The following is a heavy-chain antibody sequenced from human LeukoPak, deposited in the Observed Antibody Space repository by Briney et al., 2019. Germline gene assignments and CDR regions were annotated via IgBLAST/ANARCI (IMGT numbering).Heavy chain of an antibody. D-gene: IGHD6-13*01. CDR3: ARDVVAAGSGDWFDP. CDR1: GGSLSGYY. V-gene: IGHV4-4*07. J-gene: IGHJ5*02. Sequence: SETLSLTCTVSGGSLSGYYWSWIRQPAGKTLEWIGRIYTSGTTNYNPSLMGRVTMSVDTSKNQFSLRLNSVTAADTAFYYCARDVVAAGSGDWFDPWGQGTLVTVSS. CDR2: IYTSGTT.